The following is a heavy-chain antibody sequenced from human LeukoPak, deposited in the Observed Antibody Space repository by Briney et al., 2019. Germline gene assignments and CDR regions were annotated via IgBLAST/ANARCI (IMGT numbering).Heavy chain of an antibody. D-gene: IGHD3-22*01. CDR1: GGSLFSYY. Sequence: SETLSLTCTVSGGSLFSYYWNWIRQSPGKGLEWIGFIYPNGITSYNPSLMCRGSISIATSRNQFSMRLTSVTAADTAMYYCARRAYYDSCGYHPTAGYFDLWGRGTLVTVSS. J-gene: IGHJ2*01. CDR3: ARRAYYDSCGYHPTAGYFDL. V-gene: IGHV4-4*08. CDR2: IYPNGIT.